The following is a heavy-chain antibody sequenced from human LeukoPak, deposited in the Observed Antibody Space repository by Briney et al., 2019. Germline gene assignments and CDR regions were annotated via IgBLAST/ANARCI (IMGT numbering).Heavy chain of an antibody. CDR3: ATGSIVYYFDY. J-gene: IGHJ4*02. CDR2: ISAYSGNT. V-gene: IGHV1-18*01. D-gene: IGHD5/OR15-5a*01. Sequence: GASVKVSCKASGYTFTSYGISWVRQAPGQGLKWMGWISAYSGNTNYAQKLQGRVTMTTDTSTSTAYMELRSLRSDDTAVYYCATGSIVYYFDYWGQGTLVTVSS. CDR1: GYTFTSYG.